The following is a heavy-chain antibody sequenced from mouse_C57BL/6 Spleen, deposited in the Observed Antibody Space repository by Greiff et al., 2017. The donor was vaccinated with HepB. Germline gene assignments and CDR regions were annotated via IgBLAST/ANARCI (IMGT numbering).Heavy chain of an antibody. D-gene: IGHD1-1*01. CDR1: EYEFPSHD. J-gene: IGHJ1*03. CDR3: ARHRHYYGSGWYFDV. V-gene: IGHV5-2*01. Sequence: EVKLMESGGGLVQPGESLKLSCESNEYEFPSHDMSWVRKTPEKRLELVAAINSDGGNTYYPDTMERRFIISRDNTKTTLYLQMSSLRSEDTALFYCARHRHYYGSGWYFDVWGTGTTVTVSS. CDR2: INSDGGNT.